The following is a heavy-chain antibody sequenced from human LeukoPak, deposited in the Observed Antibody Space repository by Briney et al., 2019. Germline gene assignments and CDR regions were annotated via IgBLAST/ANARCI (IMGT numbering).Heavy chain of an antibody. CDR3: AKNWDPLSISEYYMDV. D-gene: IGHD3-3*01. V-gene: IGHV3-30*02. CDR2: IRYDGNNK. CDR1: GFTFSSYG. Sequence: LAGGSLRLSCAASGFTFSSYGMHWVRQAPGKGLEWVAFIRYDGNNKYYADSVKGRFTISRDNSKNTLYLQMNSLRTEDTAVYYCAKNWDPLSISEYYMDVWGRGTTVTVSS. J-gene: IGHJ6*03.